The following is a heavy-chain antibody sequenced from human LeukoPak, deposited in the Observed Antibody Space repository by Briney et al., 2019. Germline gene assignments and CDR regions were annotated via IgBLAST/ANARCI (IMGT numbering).Heavy chain of an antibody. CDR2: ISSTGSLI. CDR1: GITFSDYY. D-gene: IGHD3-10*01. V-gene: IGHV3-11*01. Sequence: GGSLRLSCAASGITFSDYYMSWIRQVPGKGLEWVSYISSTGSLINYADSVKGRFTISRDNAKNSLYLQMNSLRVEDTAVYYCASVLWFGGIFFDYWSQGTLVTVSS. CDR3: ASVLWFGGIFFDY. J-gene: IGHJ4*02.